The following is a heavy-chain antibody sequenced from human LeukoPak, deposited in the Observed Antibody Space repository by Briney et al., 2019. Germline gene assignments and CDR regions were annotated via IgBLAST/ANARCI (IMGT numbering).Heavy chain of an antibody. CDR2: ISPFSGII. Sequence: ASVKVSCKASGYTFTSYGIGWARQAPGQGLEWLGWISPFSGIINYAQNLQDRVTMTTDTSTSTAYMEMRSLRSDDTAVYYCARDSSGQKSFDCWGQGTLVTVSS. CDR1: GYTFTSYG. J-gene: IGHJ4*02. CDR3: ARDSSGQKSFDC. D-gene: IGHD6-19*01. V-gene: IGHV1-18*01.